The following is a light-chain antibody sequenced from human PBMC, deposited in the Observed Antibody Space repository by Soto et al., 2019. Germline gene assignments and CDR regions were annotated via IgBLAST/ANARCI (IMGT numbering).Light chain of an antibody. CDR3: QQYNIWPST. CDR2: GAS. CDR1: QSIATSQ. V-gene: IGKV3-15*01. Sequence: ENLLTQSPGTLSLSPGETATLFCRASQSIATSQLAWYQQKPGQAPRLLFYGASTRATGIPARFSGSGSGTDLTLTISRLQSEDFAVYCCQQYNIWPSTCGQGTRLEIK. J-gene: IGKJ5*01.